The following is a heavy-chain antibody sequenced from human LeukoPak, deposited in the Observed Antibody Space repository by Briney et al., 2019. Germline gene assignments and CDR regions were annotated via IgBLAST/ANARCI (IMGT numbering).Heavy chain of an antibody. CDR3: AKDLSGYDSSGFDY. CDR2: ISYDGSNK. V-gene: IGHV3-30-3*01. CDR1: GFTFSSYA. D-gene: IGHD3-22*01. Sequence: GGSLRLSCAAPGFTFSSYAMHWVRQAPGKGLEWVAVISYDGSNKYYADSVKGRFTISRDNSKNTLYLQMNSLRAEDTAVYYCAKDLSGYDSSGFDYWGQGTLVTVSS. J-gene: IGHJ4*02.